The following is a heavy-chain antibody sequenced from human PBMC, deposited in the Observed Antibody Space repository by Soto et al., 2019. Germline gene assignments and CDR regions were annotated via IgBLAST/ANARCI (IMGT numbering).Heavy chain of an antibody. CDR1: GYTFTSYG. V-gene: IGHV1-18*01. D-gene: IGHD3-9*01. CDR3: ARDRVLGYFDWSTPPYGMDV. Sequence: GASVKVSCTASGYTFTSYGISWVRQAPGQGLEWMGWISAYNGNTNYAQKLQGRVTMTTGTSTSTAYMELRSLRSDDTAVYYCARDRVLGYFDWSTPPYGMDVWGQGTTVTVSS. CDR2: ISAYNGNT. J-gene: IGHJ6*02.